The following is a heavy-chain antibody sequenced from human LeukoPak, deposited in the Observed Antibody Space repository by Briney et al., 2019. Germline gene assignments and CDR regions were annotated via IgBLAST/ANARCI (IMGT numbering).Heavy chain of an antibody. CDR3: AKDFLGYTGGPFDY. J-gene: IGHJ4*02. D-gene: IGHD6-19*01. CDR2: ISDDGSRK. Sequence: GGSLRLSCAASGFTFSSYGMHWVRQAPGKGLEWVTVISDDGSRKYFADSVKGRFTTSRDNSENTLYLQMNSLRADDTAVYFCAKDFLGYTGGPFDYWGQGTLVTVSS. V-gene: IGHV3-30*18. CDR1: GFTFSSYG.